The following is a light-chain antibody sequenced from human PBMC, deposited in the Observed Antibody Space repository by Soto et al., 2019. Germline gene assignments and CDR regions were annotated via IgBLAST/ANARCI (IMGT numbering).Light chain of an antibody. J-gene: IGKJ5*01. Sequence: DIQMTQSPSSLSASVGDRVTITCGASQSISSYLNWYQQKPGKAPKLLIYAASSLQSGVPSRFSGSGSGTDFTLTISSLQPEDFATYYCQQSYRTPPITFGQGTRLEI. CDR2: AAS. CDR3: QQSYRTPPIT. CDR1: QSISSY. V-gene: IGKV1-39*01.